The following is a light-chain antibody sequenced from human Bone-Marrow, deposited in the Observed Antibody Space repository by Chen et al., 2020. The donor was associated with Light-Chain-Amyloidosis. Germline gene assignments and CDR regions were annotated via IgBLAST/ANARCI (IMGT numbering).Light chain of an antibody. CDR1: DLPTKY. CDR3: QSADSSGTYEVI. Sequence: SYELTQPPSVSVSPGQTARITCSGDDLPTKYAYWYQQKPGQAPVLVIHRDTERPSGISERFSGSGSGTTATLTISGVQAEDEADYHCQSADSSGTYEVIFGGVTKLTVL. V-gene: IGLV3-25*03. J-gene: IGLJ2*01. CDR2: RDT.